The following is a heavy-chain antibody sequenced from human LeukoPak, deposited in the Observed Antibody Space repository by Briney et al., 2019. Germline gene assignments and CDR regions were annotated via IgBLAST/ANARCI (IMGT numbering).Heavy chain of an antibody. J-gene: IGHJ6*03. D-gene: IGHD6-6*01. Sequence: SETLSLTCTVSRGSISSGNYYWSWLRQPAGKGLEWIGRFHTRGSTNYNPSLKSQVTISVDTSKNQFSLKLSSVTAADTVVYYCARAVEGGYSSSSWGYYYYMDVWGKGTTVTVSS. CDR3: ARAVEGGYSSSSWGYYYYMDV. V-gene: IGHV4-61*02. CDR2: FHTRGST. CDR1: RGSISSGNYY.